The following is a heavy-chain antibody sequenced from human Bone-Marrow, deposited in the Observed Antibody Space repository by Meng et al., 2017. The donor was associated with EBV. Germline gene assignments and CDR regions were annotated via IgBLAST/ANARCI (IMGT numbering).Heavy chain of an antibody. Sequence: EVQLVESGXXLXKPGGXXRLSCAASGFTFSTYTMSWVRQAPGKGLEWVSSISSNSNYIYYADSLKGRFTISRDNAKNSLYLQMNSLRADDTAVYYCASGGLIAAAVFWGQGTLVTVSS. J-gene: IGHJ4*02. CDR2: ISSNSNYI. CDR1: GFTFSTYT. D-gene: IGHD6-13*01. V-gene: IGHV3-21*02. CDR3: ASGGLIAAAVF.